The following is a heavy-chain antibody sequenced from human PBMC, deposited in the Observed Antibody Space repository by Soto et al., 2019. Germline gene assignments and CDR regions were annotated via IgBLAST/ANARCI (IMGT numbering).Heavy chain of an antibody. Sequence: GASVKVSCKASGYTFTSYGISWVRRAPGQGLEWMGWISAYNGNTNYAQKLQGRVTMTTDTSTSTAYMELRSLRSDDTAVYYCARDSAYYDFWSGYQHHMDVWGQGTTVTVSS. CDR3: ARDSAYYDFWSGYQHHMDV. CDR2: ISAYNGNT. D-gene: IGHD3-3*01. CDR1: GYTFTSYG. V-gene: IGHV1-18*01. J-gene: IGHJ6*02.